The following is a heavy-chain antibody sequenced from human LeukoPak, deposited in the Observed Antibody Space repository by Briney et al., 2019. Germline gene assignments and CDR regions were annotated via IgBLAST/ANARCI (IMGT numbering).Heavy chain of an antibody. CDR3: ARAAPYCSGGSCYSAS. CDR2: ISAYNGNT. V-gene: IGHV1-18*01. Sequence: ASVKVSCKASGYTFTSYGISWVRQAPGQGLEWMGWISAYNGNTNYAQKLQGRVTMTTDTSTSTAYMELRSLRSDDTAVYYCARAAPYCSGGSCYSASWGQGTLVTVSS. CDR1: GYTFTSYG. D-gene: IGHD2-15*01. J-gene: IGHJ5*02.